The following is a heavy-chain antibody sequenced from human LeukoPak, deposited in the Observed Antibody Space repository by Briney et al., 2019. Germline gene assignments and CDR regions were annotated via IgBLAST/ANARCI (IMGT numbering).Heavy chain of an antibody. J-gene: IGHJ5*02. CDR3: ATGPSYYNWFDP. D-gene: IGHD3-10*01. V-gene: IGHV1-24*01. CDR1: GYTLTELS. Sequence: GASVTVSCKVSGYTLTELSMHWVRQAPGKGLEWMGGFDPEDGETIYAQKFQGRVTMTEDTSTDTAYMELSSLRSEDTAVYYCATGPSYYNWFDPWGQGTLVTVSS. CDR2: FDPEDGET.